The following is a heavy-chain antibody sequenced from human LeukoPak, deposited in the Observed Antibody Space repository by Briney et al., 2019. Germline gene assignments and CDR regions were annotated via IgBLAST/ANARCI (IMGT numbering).Heavy chain of an antibody. CDR2: IYYSGNT. D-gene: IGHD3-3*01. J-gene: IGHJ1*01. CDR3: ARIAVVIRDRDVIAEFFQE. Sequence: SETLSLTCSVSGGSIRSKVHYWGCVRQPPGKGLEWIGTIYYSGNTYYNPSLESRLTLSVDTSNNQFSLRLTSVTAADTAVYYCARIAVVIRDRDVIAEFFQEWGQGTPVVVSS. V-gene: IGHV4-39*01. CDR1: GGSIRSKVHY.